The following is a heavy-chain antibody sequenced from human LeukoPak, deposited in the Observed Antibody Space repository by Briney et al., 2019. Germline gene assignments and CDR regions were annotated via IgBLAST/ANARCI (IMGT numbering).Heavy chain of an antibody. CDR2: ISGSGGST. CDR3: AKDSGYYYDSSARRGYFDY. J-gene: IGHJ4*02. Sequence: GGSLRLSCAASGFTFSSYAMSWVRQAPGKGLEWVSAISGSGGSTYYADSVKGRFTISRDNSKNTLYLQMNSLRAEDTAVYYCAKDSGYYYDSSARRGYFDYWGQGTLVTVSS. CDR1: GFTFSSYA. D-gene: IGHD3-22*01. V-gene: IGHV3-23*01.